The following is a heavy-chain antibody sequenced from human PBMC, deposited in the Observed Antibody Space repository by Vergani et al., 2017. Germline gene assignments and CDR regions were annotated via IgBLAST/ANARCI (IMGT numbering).Heavy chain of an antibody. CDR3: ARVPFTYYYDSSGYYSDY. CDR2: ISAYNGNT. CDR1: GYTFTSYG. J-gene: IGHJ4*02. Sequence: QVQLVQSGAEVKKPGASVKVSCKASGYTFTSYGISWVRQAPGQGLEWMGWISAYNGNTNYAQKLQGRVTMTTDTSTSTAYMEPRSLRSDDTAVYYCARVPFTYYYDSSGYYSDYWGQGTLVTVSS. D-gene: IGHD3-22*01. V-gene: IGHV1-18*01.